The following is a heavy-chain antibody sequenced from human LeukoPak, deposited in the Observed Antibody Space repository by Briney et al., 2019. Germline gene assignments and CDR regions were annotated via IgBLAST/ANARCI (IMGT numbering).Heavy chain of an antibody. V-gene: IGHV1-2*06. D-gene: IGHD5-18*01. Sequence: ASVKVSCKASGYTFSGHYLHWVRQAPGQGLEWMGRINPNSGGTKYAQKFQNRVTMTSDTSVSTAYMELNGLRSDDTAIYYCTRSWIQLWTPDFDTGAREPWSPSPQ. CDR1: GYTFSGHY. J-gene: IGHJ4*02. CDR3: TRSWIQLWTPDFDT. CDR2: INPNSGGT.